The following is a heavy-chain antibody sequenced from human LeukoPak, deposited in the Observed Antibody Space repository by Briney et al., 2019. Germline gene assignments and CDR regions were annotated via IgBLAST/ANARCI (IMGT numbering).Heavy chain of an antibody. CDR2: INSDGSYT. CDR3: ARALGGWPDAFDI. D-gene: IGHD6-19*01. CDR1: GFTFSTYW. Sequence: GGSLRLSCAASGFTFSTYWMHWVRQAPGKGLVWVSRINSDGSYTNYADSVKGRFTISRDNAKNTLYLQMNSLRAEDTAVYYCARALGGWPDAFDIWGQGTMVTVSS. J-gene: IGHJ3*02. V-gene: IGHV3-74*01.